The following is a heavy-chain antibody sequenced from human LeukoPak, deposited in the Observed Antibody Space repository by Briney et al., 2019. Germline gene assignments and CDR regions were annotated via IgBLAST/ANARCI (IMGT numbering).Heavy chain of an antibody. J-gene: IGHJ6*03. V-gene: IGHV4-39*07. D-gene: IGHD5-24*01. CDR1: GGSISSSRSY. Sequence: SETLSLTCTVSGGSISSSRSYWGWIRQPPGEGLEWIGSIYYSGSTNYNPSLKSRVTISVDTSKDQFSLKLSSVTAADTAVYYCARFEMATARGETYYYYYYMDVWGKGTTVTVSS. CDR2: IYYSGST. CDR3: ARFEMATARGETYYYYYYMDV.